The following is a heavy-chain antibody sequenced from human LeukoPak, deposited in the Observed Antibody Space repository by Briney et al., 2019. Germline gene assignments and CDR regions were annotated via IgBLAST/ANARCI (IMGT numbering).Heavy chain of an antibody. CDR2: ISYSGTT. CDR1: GGSISSYY. D-gene: IGHD1-26*01. CDR3: ARDWESLSGSYYVFDI. Sequence: SETLSLTCTASGGSISSYYWSWIRQPPGKGLEWIGYISYSGTTNYNPSLKSRLTISRDTSKNQFSLRLSSVTAADTAVYYCARDWESLSGSYYVFDIWGQGTMVTVSS. V-gene: IGHV4-59*01. J-gene: IGHJ3*02.